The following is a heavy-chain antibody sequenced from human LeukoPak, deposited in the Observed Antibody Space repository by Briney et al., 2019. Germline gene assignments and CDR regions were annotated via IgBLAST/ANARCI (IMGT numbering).Heavy chain of an antibody. J-gene: IGHJ5*02. CDR2: IGSGGVTT. CDR1: AFTFNAYA. V-gene: IGHV3-23*01. D-gene: IGHD6-19*01. Sequence: QPGGSLRLSCTASAFTFNAYAMSWVRQAPGKGLEWVSAIGSGGVTTNYEDSVQGRFTISRDNSRNTLFLQMNSLRPEDTAVYYCARPRLTVAGTRYFDPWGQGTLVTVSS. CDR3: ARPRLTVAGTRYFDP.